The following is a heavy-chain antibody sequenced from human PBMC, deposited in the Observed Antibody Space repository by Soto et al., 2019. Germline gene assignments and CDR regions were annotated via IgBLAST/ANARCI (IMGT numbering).Heavy chain of an antibody. CDR3: ARDGTLYDTSGYYYLY. J-gene: IGHJ4*02. V-gene: IGHV1-69*13. CDR1: GCTFSRYA. D-gene: IGHD3-22*01. CDR2: IIPMFGKA. Sequence: SVKVSCKASGCTFSRYAISWVRQAPGQGLEWMGGIIPMFGKANYAQKFQGRVTITADESTSTGYMELRSLISEDTAVYYCARDGTLYDTSGYYYLYWGQGTLVTVSS.